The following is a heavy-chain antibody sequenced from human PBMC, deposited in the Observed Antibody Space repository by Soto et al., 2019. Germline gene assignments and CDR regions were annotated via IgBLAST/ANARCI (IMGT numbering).Heavy chain of an antibody. CDR3: TGPYPYYFDS. V-gene: IGHV4-34*01. J-gene: IGHJ4*02. CDR2: IDHSGNT. Sequence: SETLSLTCTVYGGSFSTYYWSWIRQPPGKGLEWIGEIDHSGNTNYNPSLMGRVTMSFDTSKNQFSLKLSSVTAADTAVYYCTGPYPYYFDSWGQGTLVTVSS. CDR1: GGSFSTYY.